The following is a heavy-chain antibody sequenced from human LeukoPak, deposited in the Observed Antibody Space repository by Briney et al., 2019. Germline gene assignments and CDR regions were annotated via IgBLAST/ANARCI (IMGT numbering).Heavy chain of an antibody. J-gene: IGHJ4*02. V-gene: IGHV3-15*01. CDR2: IKSKTDGGTI. CDR3: TTSYYDSSGFRA. D-gene: IGHD3-22*01. Sequence: GGSLRLSCAASGFSLNNAWMSWVRQAPGKGLEWVGRIKSKTDGGTIDHAAPVKGRSTISRDDSKNMVYLLMNSLKTEDTAVYYCTTSYYDSSGFRAWGQGTLVTVSS. CDR1: GFSLNNAW.